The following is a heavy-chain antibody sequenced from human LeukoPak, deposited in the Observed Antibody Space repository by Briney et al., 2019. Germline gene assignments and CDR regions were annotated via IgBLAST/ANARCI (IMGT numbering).Heavy chain of an antibody. V-gene: IGHV3-11*04. CDR1: GFTFSDYY. CDR3: ARDKNYYDSSGRRKVTDY. J-gene: IGHJ4*02. D-gene: IGHD3-22*01. Sequence: GGSLRLSCAASGFTFSDYYMSWIRQAPGKGLEWVSYISSSGSTIYYADSVKGRFTISRDNAKNSLYLQMNSLRAEDTAIYYCARDKNYYDSSGRRKVTDYWGQGTLVTVSS. CDR2: ISSSGSTI.